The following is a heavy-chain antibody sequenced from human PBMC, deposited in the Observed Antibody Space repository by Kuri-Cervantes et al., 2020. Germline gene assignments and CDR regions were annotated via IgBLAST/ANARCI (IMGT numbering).Heavy chain of an antibody. V-gene: IGHV1-8*01. Sequence: ASVKVSCKASGYTFSRYDIYWVRQATGQGLEWMGWMNSNIDNTDYAEKFQGRVTMTKNTSISTAYMELSSLRSEDTAVYYCARDWYKDSSAPDGYWGQGTLVTVSS. CDR2: MNSNIDNT. CDR3: ARDWYKDSSAPDGY. D-gene: IGHD3-22*01. J-gene: IGHJ4*02. CDR1: GYTFSRYD.